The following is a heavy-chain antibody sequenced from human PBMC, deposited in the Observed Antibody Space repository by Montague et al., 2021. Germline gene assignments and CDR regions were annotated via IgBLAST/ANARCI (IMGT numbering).Heavy chain of an antibody. J-gene: IGHJ3*01. CDR1: GDSMNIYK. CDR3: AREWSAFDF. Sequence: SETLSLTCTVSGDSMNIYKWNWIRQPPGKGLEWIGYIYSSGNTNXNPSLKSRVTISVDTSRNQFSLEVRSVTAADTAKYYCAREWSAFDFWGQGIMVTVSS. D-gene: IGHD1-26*01. CDR2: IYSSGNT. V-gene: IGHV4-59*01.